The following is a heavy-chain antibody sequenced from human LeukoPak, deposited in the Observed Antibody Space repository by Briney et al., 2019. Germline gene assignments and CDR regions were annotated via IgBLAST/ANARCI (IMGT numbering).Heavy chain of an antibody. V-gene: IGHV3-48*01. CDR2: ISGSGSTI. Sequence: GGSLRLSCAASGFTFSTYSMNWVRQAPGKGLEWVSYISGSGSTIYYADSVKGRFTISRDAAKNSLYLQMNSLRAEDTAVYYCALTRGGGYCSGGSCGDDAFDIWGQGTMVTVSS. CDR3: ALTRGGGYCSGGSCGDDAFDI. D-gene: IGHD2-15*01. J-gene: IGHJ3*02. CDR1: GFTFSTYS.